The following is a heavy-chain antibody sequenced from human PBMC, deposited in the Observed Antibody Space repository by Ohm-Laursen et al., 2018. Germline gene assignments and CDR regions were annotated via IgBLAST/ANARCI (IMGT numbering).Heavy chain of an antibody. CDR3: ALGSTTPFDS. Sequence: SVKVSCKASGGTFSRYAISWVRQAPGQGLEWMGGIIPLFGTINYAHKFQGRITITADTPTSTAYMELSSLRSEDTAVYYCALGSTTPFDSWGQGTLVTVSS. CDR1: GGTFSRYA. D-gene: IGHD4-17*01. J-gene: IGHJ4*02. CDR2: IIPLFGTI. V-gene: IGHV1-69*06.